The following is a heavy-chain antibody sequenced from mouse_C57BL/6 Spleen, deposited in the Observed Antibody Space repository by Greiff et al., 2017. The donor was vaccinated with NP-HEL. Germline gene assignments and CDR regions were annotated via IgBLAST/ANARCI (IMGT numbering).Heavy chain of an antibody. D-gene: IGHD1-1*01. J-gene: IGHJ4*01. CDR1: GYTFTSYW. CDR2: IHPNSGST. Sequence: QVHVKQPGAELVKPGASVKLSCKASGYTFTSYWMHWVKQRPGQGLEWIGMIHPNSGSTNYNEKFKSKATLTVDKSSSTAYMQLSSLTSEDSAVYYCAREDTTVVGYYAMDYWGQGTSVTVSS. V-gene: IGHV1-64*01. CDR3: AREDTTVVGYYAMDY.